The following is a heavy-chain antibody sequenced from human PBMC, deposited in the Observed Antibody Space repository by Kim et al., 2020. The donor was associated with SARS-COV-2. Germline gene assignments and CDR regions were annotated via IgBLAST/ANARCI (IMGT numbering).Heavy chain of an antibody. CDR1: GGSISSGSYY. J-gene: IGHJ6*02. V-gene: IGHV4-61*02. CDR3: AREAYCGGDCLLEGMDV. Sequence: SETLSLTCTVSGGSISSGSYYWSWIRQPAGKGLEWIGRIYTSGSTNYNPSLKSRVTISVDTSKNQFSLKLSSVTAADTAVYYCAREAYCGGDCLLEGMDVWGQGTTVTVSS. D-gene: IGHD2-21*02. CDR2: IYTSGST.